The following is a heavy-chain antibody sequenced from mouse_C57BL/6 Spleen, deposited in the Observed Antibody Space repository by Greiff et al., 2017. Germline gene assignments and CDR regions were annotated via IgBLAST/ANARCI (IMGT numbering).Heavy chain of an antibody. Sequence: QVQLQQPGAELVKPGASVKLSCKASGYTFTSYWMHWVKQRPGQGLEWIGMIHPNSGSTNYNEKFKSKATLTVDKSSSTAYMQLSSLTSEDSAVYYCERTADGYYEAYWGQGTLVTVSA. CDR2: IHPNSGST. V-gene: IGHV1-64*01. CDR1: GYTFTSYW. J-gene: IGHJ3*01. D-gene: IGHD2-3*01. CDR3: ERTADGYYEAY.